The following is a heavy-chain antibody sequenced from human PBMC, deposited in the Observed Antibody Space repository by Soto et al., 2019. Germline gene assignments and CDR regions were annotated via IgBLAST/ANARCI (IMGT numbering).Heavy chain of an antibody. CDR3: ARVAVNVYNWFDP. CDR2: ISYSGET. D-gene: IGHD2-15*01. J-gene: IGHJ5*02. CDR1: GGSISISEYY. Sequence: TLDLTSTVSGGSISISEYYWRWIHQPAGKGLEWIGYISYSGETHYNPSLKSRLTLSVDTSRNQFSLRLTSVTAADTAVYFCARVAVNVYNWFDPWGQGTLVTVSS. V-gene: IGHV4-30-4*01.